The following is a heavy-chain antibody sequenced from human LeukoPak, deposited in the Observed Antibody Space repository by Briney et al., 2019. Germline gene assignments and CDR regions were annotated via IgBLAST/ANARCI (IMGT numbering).Heavy chain of an antibody. CDR2: IYTSGST. Sequence: SSETLSLTCTVSGGSISSYYWSWIRQPAGKGLEWIGRIYTSGSTNYNPSLKSRVTMSVDTSKNQFSLKLSSVTAADTAVYYCARVRSLPAAMGGDWFDPWGQGTLVTVSS. CDR3: ARVRSLPAAMGGDWFDP. CDR1: GGSISSYY. V-gene: IGHV4-4*07. D-gene: IGHD2-2*01. J-gene: IGHJ5*02.